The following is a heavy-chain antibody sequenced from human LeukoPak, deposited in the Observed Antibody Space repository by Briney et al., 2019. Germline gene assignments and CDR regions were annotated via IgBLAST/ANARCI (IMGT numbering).Heavy chain of an antibody. J-gene: IGHJ5*02. Sequence: ASETLPLTCTVSGGSISGYYWSWIRQPPGKGLEWIGYIYYSGSTNYNPSLKSRVTISVDTSKNQFSLKLNSVTAADTAVYYCARALLYPQGFDPWGQGTLVTVSS. CDR2: IYYSGST. D-gene: IGHD2-15*01. CDR1: GGSISGYY. V-gene: IGHV4-59*01. CDR3: ARALLYPQGFDP.